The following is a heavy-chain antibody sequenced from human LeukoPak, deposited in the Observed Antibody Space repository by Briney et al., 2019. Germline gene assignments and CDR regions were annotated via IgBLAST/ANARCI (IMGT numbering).Heavy chain of an antibody. CDR3: ARGPNYYDSSGYYSEY. CDR1: GFTFSSYS. D-gene: IGHD3-22*01. Sequence: GGSLRLSCAASGFTFSSYSMNWVRQAPGKGLEWVSSISSSSGYIFDADSVKGRFTISRDNAKNSLYLQMNSLRAEDTAVYYCARGPNYYDSSGYYSEYWGQGTLVNVSS. CDR2: ISSSSGYI. V-gene: IGHV3-21*01. J-gene: IGHJ4*02.